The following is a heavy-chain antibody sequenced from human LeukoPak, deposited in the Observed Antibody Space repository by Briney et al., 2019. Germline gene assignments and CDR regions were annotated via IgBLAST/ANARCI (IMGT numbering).Heavy chain of an antibody. CDR1: GYTLTELS. Sequence: ASVKVSCKLSGYTLTELSMHWVRQAPGKGLEWTGGFDPEDGETIYAQKFQGRVTMTEDTSTDTAYMELSSLRSEDTAVYYCATAFSHLELRDYWGQGTLVTVSS. V-gene: IGHV1-24*01. CDR2: FDPEDGET. D-gene: IGHD1-7*01. CDR3: ATAFSHLELRDY. J-gene: IGHJ4*02.